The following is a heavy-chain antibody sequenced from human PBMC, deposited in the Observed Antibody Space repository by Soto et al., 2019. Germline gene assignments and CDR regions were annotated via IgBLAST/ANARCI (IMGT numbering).Heavy chain of an antibody. J-gene: IGHJ4*02. CDR3: ARKPRANLVDH. CDR2: IWYDGTNE. Sequence: QVQLVESGGGMVLPGRSLRLSCEASGFTFSTYGMHWVRQAPGKGLEWVAVIWYDGTNEYYADSVKGRFTISRDNSKNTLYLEMNSLRAEDTAVYYCARKPRANLVDHWGQGTLVTVSS. CDR1: GFTFSTYG. V-gene: IGHV3-33*01. D-gene: IGHD2-8*02.